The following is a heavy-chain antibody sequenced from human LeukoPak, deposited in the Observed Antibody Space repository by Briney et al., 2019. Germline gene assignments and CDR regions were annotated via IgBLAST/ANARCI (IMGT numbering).Heavy chain of an antibody. CDR2: ISAYNGNT. Sequence: ASVKVSCKASGYTFTSYGISWVRQAPGQGLEWMGLISAYNGNTNYAQKLQGRVTMTTDTSTSTAYMELSSLRSEDTAVYYCARDRLGPLRYFDYWGQGTLVTVSS. CDR3: ARDRLGPLRYFDY. D-gene: IGHD3-9*01. J-gene: IGHJ4*02. V-gene: IGHV1-18*01. CDR1: GYTFTSYG.